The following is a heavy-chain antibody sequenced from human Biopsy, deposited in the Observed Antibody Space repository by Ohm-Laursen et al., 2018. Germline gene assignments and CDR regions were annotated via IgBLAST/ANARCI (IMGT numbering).Heavy chain of an antibody. CDR3: ARDYDTSGYYYVS. CDR2: IFYRGST. J-gene: IGHJ5*02. CDR1: GGSISNNNYY. Sequence: SDTLSLTCTVSGGSISNNNYYWGWIRQPPGKGLEWIGSIFYRGSTHYKPSLKSRVNISVDTPKNHFSLKLNSVTAADTAVYYCARDYDTSGYYYVSWGQGTLVTVSS. V-gene: IGHV4-39*02. D-gene: IGHD3-22*01.